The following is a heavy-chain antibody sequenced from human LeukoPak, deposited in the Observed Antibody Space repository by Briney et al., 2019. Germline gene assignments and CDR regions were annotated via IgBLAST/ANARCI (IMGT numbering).Heavy chain of an antibody. Sequence: ASETLSLTCTVSGDSVSTTIYYWGWIRQPPGRGLECIGSIYYSGSTYYDPSLKSRVTISVDTFKNQFSLKLSSVTAADTAVYYCARGVGYCSSTSCYDAKFDYWGQGTLVTVSS. CDR3: ARGVGYCSSTSCYDAKFDY. CDR2: IYYSGST. CDR1: GDSVSTTIYY. V-gene: IGHV4-39*07. D-gene: IGHD2-2*01. J-gene: IGHJ4*02.